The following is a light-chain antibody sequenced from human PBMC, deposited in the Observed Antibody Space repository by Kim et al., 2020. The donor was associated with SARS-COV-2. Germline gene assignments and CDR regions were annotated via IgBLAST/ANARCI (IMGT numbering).Light chain of an antibody. CDR1: QGISNN. J-gene: IGKJ1*01. V-gene: IGKV1-27*01. CDR3: QKYNSAPLT. CDR2: AAS. Sequence: ASVGDRVTITCRASQGISNNLAWYQHKPGKVPTLLIFAASTLQSGVPSRFSGSGSGTDFTLTISSLQPEDFATYYCQKYNSAPLTFGQGTKVDIK.